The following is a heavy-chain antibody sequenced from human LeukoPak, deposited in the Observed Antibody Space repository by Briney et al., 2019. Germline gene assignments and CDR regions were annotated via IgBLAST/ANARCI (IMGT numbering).Heavy chain of an antibody. V-gene: IGHV3-48*03. CDR2: ISSNGSPI. J-gene: IGHJ4*02. CDR3: ARDSGSGILD. CDR1: GFTFSSYE. Sequence: GGSLRLSCVGSGFTFSSYEMNWVRQAPGKGLEWVSYISSNGSPIFYADSVKGRFTISRDNAKNSLSLLMNSLRAEDTAVYYCARDSGSGILDWGRGTLVTVSS. D-gene: IGHD3-10*01.